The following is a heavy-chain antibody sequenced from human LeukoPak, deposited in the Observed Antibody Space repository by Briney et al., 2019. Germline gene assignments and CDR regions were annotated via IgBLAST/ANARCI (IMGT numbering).Heavy chain of an antibody. J-gene: IGHJ4*02. V-gene: IGHV1-46*01. CDR3: ARVRGAGTFHY. CDR2: INPSGGST. D-gene: IGHD3-10*01. CDR1: GYTFTSYY. Sequence: ASVKVSCKASGYTFTSYYMHWVRQAPGQGLEWMGIINPSGGSTSYAQKFQGRVTMARDTSTSTVYMELSGLRSEDTAVYYCARVRGAGTFHYWGQGTLVTVSS.